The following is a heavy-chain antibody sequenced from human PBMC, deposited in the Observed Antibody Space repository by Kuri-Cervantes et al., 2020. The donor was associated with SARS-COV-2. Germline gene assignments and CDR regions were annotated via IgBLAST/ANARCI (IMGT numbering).Heavy chain of an antibody. J-gene: IGHJ4*02. Sequence: GESLKISCAASGFTFSSYAMSWVRQAPGKGLEWVSAIYSGGSSTYYADSVKGRFTISRDNSKNTLYLQMNSLRAEDTAVYYCAKDYYDSSGYYHTGPAFDYWGQGTLVTVSS. D-gene: IGHD3-22*01. V-gene: IGHV3-23*03. CDR2: IYSGGSST. CDR1: GFTFSSYA. CDR3: AKDYYDSSGYYHTGPAFDY.